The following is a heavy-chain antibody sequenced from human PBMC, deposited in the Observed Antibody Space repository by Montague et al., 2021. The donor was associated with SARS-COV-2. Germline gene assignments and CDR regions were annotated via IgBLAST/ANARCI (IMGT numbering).Heavy chain of an antibody. D-gene: IGHD3-10*01. CDR1: GTSFSGYY. CDR3: ARLRDGVVPSPILGVGPYYSYYYMDV. CDR2: INHGGST. V-gene: IGHV4-34*01. J-gene: IGHJ6*03. Sequence: SETLSPTCAVHGTSFSGYYWNWIRQPPGKGLEWIGEINHGGSTKYSPSLKSRLTISADTSKNQFSLKLTSVAAAATAVYYCARLRDGVVPSPILGVGPYYSYYYMDVWGRGTTVTVSS.